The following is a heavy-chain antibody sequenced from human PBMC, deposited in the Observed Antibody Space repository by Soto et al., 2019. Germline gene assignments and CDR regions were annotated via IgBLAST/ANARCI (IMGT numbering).Heavy chain of an antibody. Sequence: XETLSPSWTDSGGSVRGGSYYWSWIRQPPGKGLEWIGYIDYSGSTNYNPSLKSRVTMSIDTSKNQFSLKLSSVTAADTAVYYCASGSDYWGQGTLVTVSS. CDR1: GGSVRGGSYY. V-gene: IGHV4-61*01. J-gene: IGHJ4*02. CDR2: IDYSGST. CDR3: ASGSDY.